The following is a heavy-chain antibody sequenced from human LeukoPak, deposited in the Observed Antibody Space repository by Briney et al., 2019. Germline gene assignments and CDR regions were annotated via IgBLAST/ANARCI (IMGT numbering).Heavy chain of an antibody. Sequence: PGGSLTLSCAASGFTFSSYAMSWVRQAPGKGLEWVSAINGSGGSTYYADSVKGRFTISRDNSKNTLYLQMNSLRAEDTAVYYCAPELGYCSGGSCQTSGYWGQGTLVTVSS. D-gene: IGHD2-15*01. V-gene: IGHV3-23*01. J-gene: IGHJ4*02. CDR1: GFTFSSYA. CDR2: INGSGGST. CDR3: APELGYCSGGSCQTSGY.